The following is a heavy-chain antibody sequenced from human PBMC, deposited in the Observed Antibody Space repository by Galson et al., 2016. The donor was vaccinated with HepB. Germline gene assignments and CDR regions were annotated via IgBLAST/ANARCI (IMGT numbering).Heavy chain of an antibody. V-gene: IGHV3-23*01. J-gene: IGHJ4*02. CDR1: GFSFSTSG. CDR2: ITGSGDAT. D-gene: IGHD3-16*01. CDR3: GKHGGFDY. Sequence: SLRLSCAASGFSFSTSGMSWVRQTPGRGLEWVSGITGSGDATHYADSVRGRFTISRDNSKNTLCLYMNSLRAGDTAVYYCGKHGGFDYWGQGALVTVSS.